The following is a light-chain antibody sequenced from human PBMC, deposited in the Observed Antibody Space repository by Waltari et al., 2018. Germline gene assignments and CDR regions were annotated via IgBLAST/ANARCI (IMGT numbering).Light chain of an antibody. J-gene: IGLJ2*01. V-gene: IGLV2-14*03. CDR2: DVR. Sequence: QSALTQPASVSGSPGQSITISCTGTSRDIGAYDYVSWYQQHPGKAPKLMIYDVRNRPSGVSNRFSGSKSGNTASLTISGLQAEDEADYYCGSFTSNYTPIFGGGTKLTVL. CDR3: GSFTSNYTPI. CDR1: SRDIGAYDY.